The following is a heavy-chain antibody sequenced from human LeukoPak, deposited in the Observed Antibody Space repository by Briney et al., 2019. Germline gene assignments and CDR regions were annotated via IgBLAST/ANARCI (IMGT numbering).Heavy chain of an antibody. Sequence: AGGSLRLSCAASGFTFSSYWMHWVRQAPGKGLVWVSRVNPQGSDTSYTDSVKGRFTISRDNAKDSLHLQMDNLRAEDTALYFCARGGGGLSLWGQGTQVTVSS. CDR1: GFTFSSYW. CDR3: ARGGGGLSL. CDR2: VNPQGSDT. V-gene: IGHV3-74*01. J-gene: IGHJ4*02. D-gene: IGHD2-15*01.